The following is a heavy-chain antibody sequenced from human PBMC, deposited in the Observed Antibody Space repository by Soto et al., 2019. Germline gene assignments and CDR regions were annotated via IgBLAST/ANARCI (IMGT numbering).Heavy chain of an antibody. V-gene: IGHV3-33*01. J-gene: IGHJ3*02. CDR1: GFTFSSYG. D-gene: IGHD3-16*02. CDR2: IWYDGSNK. Sequence: QVQLGESGGGVVQPGRSLRLSCAASGFTFSSYGMHWVRQAPGKGLEWVAVIWYDGSNKYYADSVKGRFTISRDNSKNTLYLQMNSLRAEDTAVYYCARALGFVSLAAFDIWGQGTMVTVSS. CDR3: ARALGFVSLAAFDI.